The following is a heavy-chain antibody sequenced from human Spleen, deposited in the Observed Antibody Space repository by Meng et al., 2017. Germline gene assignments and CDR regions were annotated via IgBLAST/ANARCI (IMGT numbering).Heavy chain of an antibody. V-gene: IGHV3-9*01. D-gene: IGHD1-1*01. J-gene: IGHJ6*02. CDR3: ARIGYIDDYYYNGMDD. Sequence: GESPKTSCASSGFTFDDYSMHWVRQAPEKGLEWVSSISWHSGSRVYPDSVKGRFTISRDNAKNSLYLQLNSLRDEDTAVYFGARIGYIDDYYYNGMDDWGQGTTVTVSS. CDR1: GFTFDDYS. CDR2: ISWHSGSR.